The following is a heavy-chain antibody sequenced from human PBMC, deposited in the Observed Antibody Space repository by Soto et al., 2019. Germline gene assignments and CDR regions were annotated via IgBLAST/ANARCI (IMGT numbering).Heavy chain of an antibody. V-gene: IGHV3-33*01. CDR1: GFTFSNYG. CDR3: AREAAPSLFGTFDI. Sequence: QVQLVESGGGVVQPGRSLRLSCVASGFTFSNYGMHWVRQAPGKGLEWVAVIWYDGSNKYYADSVKGRFTISRDQSKNTLYLQMTSLRVEDTAVYYCAREAAPSLFGTFDIWGQGTRVTVSS. J-gene: IGHJ3*02. D-gene: IGHD6-6*01. CDR2: IWYDGSNK.